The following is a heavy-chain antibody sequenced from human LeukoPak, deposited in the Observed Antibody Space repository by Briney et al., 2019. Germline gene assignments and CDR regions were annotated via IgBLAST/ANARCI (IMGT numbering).Heavy chain of an antibody. CDR2: IWYGGSNK. V-gene: IGHV3-30*18. Sequence: GRSLRLSCAASGFTFSSYGMHWVRQAPGKGQEWVAVIWYGGSNKYYADSVKGRFTISRDNSKNTLYLQMNSLRAEDTAVYYCVKNGYSSSYPFITGNYYMDVWGKGITVTVSS. CDR3: VKNGYSSSYPFITGNYYMDV. CDR1: GFTFSSYG. J-gene: IGHJ6*03. D-gene: IGHD1-20*01.